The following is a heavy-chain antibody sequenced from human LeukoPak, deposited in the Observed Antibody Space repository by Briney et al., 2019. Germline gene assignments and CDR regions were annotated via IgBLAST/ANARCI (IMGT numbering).Heavy chain of an antibody. J-gene: IGHJ3*02. CDR1: GYTLTDLS. CDR2: FDPEDGET. CDR3: ATDYYDSSGYYLDAFDI. Sequence: ASVKVSCKVSGYTLTDLSMHWVRQAPGKGLEWMGGFDPEDGETIYAQKFQGRVTMTEDTSTDTAYMELSSLRSEDTAVYYCATDYYDSSGYYLDAFDIWGQGTMVTVSS. D-gene: IGHD3-22*01. V-gene: IGHV1-24*01.